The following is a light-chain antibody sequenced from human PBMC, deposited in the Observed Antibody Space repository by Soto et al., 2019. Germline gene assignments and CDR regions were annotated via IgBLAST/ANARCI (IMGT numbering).Light chain of an antibody. Sequence: QSVLTQPPSVSGAPGQRVTISCIGASYYVHRYQQLPGTAPNLLIYGNNNRPSGVPDRFSGSKSGTSASLASTGLQAEDEADYYFQSYDSTLSGWVFGGGTKLTVL. CDR1: GASYY. J-gene: IGLJ3*02. V-gene: IGLV1-40*01. CDR3: QSYDSTLSGWV. CDR2: GNN.